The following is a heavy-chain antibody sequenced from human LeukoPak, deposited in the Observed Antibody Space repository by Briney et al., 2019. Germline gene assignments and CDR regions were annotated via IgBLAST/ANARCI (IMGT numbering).Heavy chain of an antibody. V-gene: IGHV4-34*10. CDR3: ARYYFDRSGFYLLDY. J-gene: IGHJ4*02. D-gene: IGHD3-22*01. Sequence: SETLSLTCAVYGGSFSDYSWSWLRQTPEKGLEWIGEINHSGSTNYNPSLKSRVIMSVETSKTQYSLKLSSVTAADTAVYYCARYYFDRSGFYLLDYWGQGTLVTVSS. CDR2: INHSGST. CDR1: GGSFSDYS.